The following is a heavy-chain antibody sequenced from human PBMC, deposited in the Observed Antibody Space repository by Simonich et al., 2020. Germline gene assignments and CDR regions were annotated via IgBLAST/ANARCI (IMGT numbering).Heavy chain of an antibody. CDR1: GYTFTGYY. CDR2: INPNSGCT. J-gene: IGHJ6*03. V-gene: IGHV1-2*02. Sequence: QVQLVQSGAEVKKPGASVKVSCKASGYTFTGYYMHWVRQAPGQGLEWMGWINPNSGCTKDEQKFQGRVTMTRDTSISTAYMELSRLRSDDTAVYYCARGGVQYYYYYMDVWGKGTTVTVSS. D-gene: IGHD3-3*01. CDR3: ARGGVQYYYYYMDV.